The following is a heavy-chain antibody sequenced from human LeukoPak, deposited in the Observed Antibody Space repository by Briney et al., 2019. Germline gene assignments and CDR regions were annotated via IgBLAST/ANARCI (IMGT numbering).Heavy chain of an antibody. Sequence: SETLSLTCAVSGASITSHSWWSWVRQPPGKGLEWIGEVYHSGGANYKPSLKSRVTISVDTSRNHFSLKLTSVTAADTAVYFCAYNRNFALDNWGQGTLVTVSS. J-gene: IGHJ4*01. CDR3: AYNRNFALDN. D-gene: IGHD1-14*01. CDR1: GASITSHSW. V-gene: IGHV4/OR15-8*01. CDR2: VYHSGGA.